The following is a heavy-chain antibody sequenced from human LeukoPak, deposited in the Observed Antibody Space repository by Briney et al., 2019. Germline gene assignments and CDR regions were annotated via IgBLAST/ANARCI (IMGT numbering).Heavy chain of an antibody. CDR3: AREGGYGSGFLSY. J-gene: IGHJ4*02. D-gene: IGHD3-10*01. V-gene: IGHV4-59*01. CDR1: GDSISSYY. Sequence: PSGTLSLTCTVSGDSISSYYWSWIRQPPGKGLEWIGYIYYSGSTTYNPSLKSRVTISVDTSKNQFSLKLTSVTAADTALYYCAREGGYGSGFLSYWGQGTLVTVSS. CDR2: IYYSGST.